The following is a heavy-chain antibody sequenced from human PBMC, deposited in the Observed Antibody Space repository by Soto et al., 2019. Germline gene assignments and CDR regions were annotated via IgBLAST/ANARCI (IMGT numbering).Heavy chain of an antibody. CDR1: GGSITSSSHY. CDR2: IYYDGNT. J-gene: IGHJ4*02. CDR3: ARSSITPRLFMYPSDY. Sequence: LSLTCTVSGGSITSSSHYWGWIRQPPGKGLECIGNIYYDGNTYYNPSLKSRVTISLDTSKNQFSLRLNSVTAADTAVYYCARSSITPRLFMYPSDYWGQRTPVTDSS. V-gene: IGHV4-39*01. D-gene: IGHD6-6*01.